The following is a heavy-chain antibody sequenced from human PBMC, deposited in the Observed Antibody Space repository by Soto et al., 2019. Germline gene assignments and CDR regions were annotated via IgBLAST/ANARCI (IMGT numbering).Heavy chain of an antibody. V-gene: IGHV4-34*01. CDR2: INHSGST. CDR3: ARGLFRAVRGVEE. J-gene: IGHJ4*02. CDR1: GGSFSGYY. D-gene: IGHD3-3*01. Sequence: SETLSLTCAVYGGSFSGYYWSWIRQPPGKGLEWIGEINHSGSTNYNPSLKSRVTISVDTSKNQFSLKLSSVTAADTAVYYCARGLFRAVRGVEEWGQGTLVTVSS.